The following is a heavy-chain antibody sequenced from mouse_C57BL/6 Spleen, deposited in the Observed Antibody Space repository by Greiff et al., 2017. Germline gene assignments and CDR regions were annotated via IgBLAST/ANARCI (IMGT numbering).Heavy chain of an antibody. J-gene: IGHJ2*01. Sequence: VQLKQSGTVLARPGASVKMSCKTSGYTFTSYWMHWVKQRPGQGLEWIGAIYPGNSDTSYNQKFKGKAKLTAVTSASTAYMELSSLTNEDSAVYYGTRRPYDYEDYFDYWGQGTTLTVAS. D-gene: IGHD2-4*01. V-gene: IGHV1-5*01. CDR3: TRRPYDYEDYFDY. CDR2: IYPGNSDT. CDR1: GYTFTSYW.